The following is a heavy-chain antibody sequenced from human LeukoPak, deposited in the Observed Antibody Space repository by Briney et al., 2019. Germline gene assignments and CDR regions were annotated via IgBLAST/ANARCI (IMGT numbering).Heavy chain of an antibody. CDR2: VFHSGTT. CDR1: GDSLTSHF. CDR3: ARPMATVTDAFDI. D-gene: IGHD5-24*01. V-gene: IGHV4-59*08. J-gene: IGHJ3*02. Sequence: PSETLSLTCNVSGDSLTSHFWSWIRQTPGKGLEWIGYVFHSGTTNYSPSLKSRVTISLDTSKKQFYLRLASVTAADTAVYYCARPMATVTDAFDIWGRGTMVSVSS.